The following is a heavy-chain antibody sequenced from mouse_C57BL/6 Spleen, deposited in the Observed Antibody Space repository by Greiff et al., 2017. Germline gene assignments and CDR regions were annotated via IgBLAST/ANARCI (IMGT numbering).Heavy chain of an antibody. D-gene: IGHD2-2*01. V-gene: IGHV1-80*01. CDR3: ARSGGYDMGYYFDD. CDR1: GYAFSSYW. Sequence: QVQLKQSGAELVKPGASVKISCKASGYAFSSYWMNWVKQRPGKCLEWIGQIYPGDGDTNYNGKFKGKATLTADKSSSTAYMQLSSLTSEDSAVYFCARSGGYDMGYYFDDWGKGTTLTVSS. CDR2: IYPGDGDT. J-gene: IGHJ2*01.